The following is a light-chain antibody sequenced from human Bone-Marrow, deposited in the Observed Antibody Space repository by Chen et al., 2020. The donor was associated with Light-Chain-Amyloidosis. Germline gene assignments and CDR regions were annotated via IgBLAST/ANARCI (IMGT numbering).Light chain of an antibody. J-gene: IGLJ1*01. CDR2: EVT. CDR1: SGDVGGDNH. Sequence: QSALTQPASVSGSPGQSLTISCTGTSGDVGGDNHVSWYQQHPDKAPKLMIYEVTNRPSWDPDRFSGSKSDNTASLTISGLQTEDEADYFCSSYTITNTLVFGSGTRVTVL. CDR3: SSYTITNTLV. V-gene: IGLV2-14*01.